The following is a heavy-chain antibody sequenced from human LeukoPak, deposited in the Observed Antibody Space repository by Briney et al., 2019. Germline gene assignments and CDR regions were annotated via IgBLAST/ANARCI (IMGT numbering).Heavy chain of an antibody. CDR3: ARKSIVTAGRKPYDY. J-gene: IGHJ4*02. CDR1: GGSFNGYY. Sequence: SETLSLTCAVYGGSFNGYYWSWLRQSPGKGLEGIGEIDHSGRTNSNPSLKSRVIISVDMSKNQFSLKLTSVTAANTAVYYCARKSIVTAGRKPYDYWDQGTLVTVSS. D-gene: IGHD6-13*01. V-gene: IGHV4-34*01. CDR2: IDHSGRT.